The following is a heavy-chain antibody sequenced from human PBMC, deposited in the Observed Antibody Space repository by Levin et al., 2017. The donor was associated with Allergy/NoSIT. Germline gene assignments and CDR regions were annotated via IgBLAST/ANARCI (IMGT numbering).Heavy chain of an antibody. V-gene: IGHV3-11*01. Sequence: SCAASGFTFSDHYMSWIRQAPGKGLEWVSYIPSSGSPVFYAASVRGRFTVSRDNTKNSLHLQMNSLRAEDTAVYYCARVIAPTTYDFDYWGQGTLVTVSS. D-gene: IGHD1-26*01. CDR1: GFTFSDHY. J-gene: IGHJ4*02. CDR3: ARVIAPTTYDFDY. CDR2: IPSSGSPV.